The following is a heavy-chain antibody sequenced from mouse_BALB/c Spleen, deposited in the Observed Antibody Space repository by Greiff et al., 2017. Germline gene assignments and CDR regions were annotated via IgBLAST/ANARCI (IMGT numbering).Heavy chain of an antibody. Sequence: VKLVESGPGLVASSQSLSITCTVSGFSLTSYGVHWVRQPPGKGLEWLGVIWAGGSTNYNSALMSRLSISKDNSKSQVFLKMNSLQTDDTAMYYCARDRDYGFDYWGQGTTLTVSS. V-gene: IGHV2-9*02. J-gene: IGHJ2*01. CDR3: ARDRDYGFDY. D-gene: IGHD1-1*01. CDR2: IWAGGST. CDR1: GFSLTSYG.